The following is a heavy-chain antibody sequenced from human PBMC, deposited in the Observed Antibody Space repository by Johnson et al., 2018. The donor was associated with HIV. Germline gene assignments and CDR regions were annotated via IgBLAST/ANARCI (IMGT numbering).Heavy chain of an antibody. CDR3: AKGENDYGDYWLDAFDI. V-gene: IGHV3-30*18. CDR1: GFTFSSYG. D-gene: IGHD4-17*01. J-gene: IGHJ3*02. CDR2: ISYDGSNK. Sequence: QVQLVESGGGVVQPGRSLRLSCAASGFTFSSYGMHWVRQAPGKGLEWVAVISYDGSNKYYADSVKGRFTISRDNSKNTLYLQMNSLRAEDTAVYYCAKGENDYGDYWLDAFDIWGQGTMVTVSS.